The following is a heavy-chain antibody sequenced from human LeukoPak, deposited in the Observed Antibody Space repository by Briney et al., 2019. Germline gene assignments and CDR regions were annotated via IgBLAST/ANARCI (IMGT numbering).Heavy chain of an antibody. CDR3: ARGRYCSSTSCYSRWFDP. CDR2: INHSGST. V-gene: IGHV4-34*01. D-gene: IGHD2-2*01. J-gene: IGHJ5*02. CDR1: GGSFSGYY. Sequence: PSETLSLTCAVYGGSFSGYYWSWIRQPPGKGLEWIGEINHSGSTSYNPSLKSRVTISVDTSKNQFSLKLSSVTAADTAVYYCARGRYCSSTSCYSRWFDPWGQGTLVTVSS.